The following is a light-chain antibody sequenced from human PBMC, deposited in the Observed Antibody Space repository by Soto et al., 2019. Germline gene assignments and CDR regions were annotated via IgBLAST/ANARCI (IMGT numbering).Light chain of an antibody. Sequence: QSALTQPASVSGSPGQSITISCTGTSSDVGGYNYVSWYQQHPGKAPKLMIYDVSNRPSGVSNRFSGSKSGNTASLSISGLKAEDEADYYCISYTSIITLVFGVGTKLTVL. CDR1: SSDVGGYNY. J-gene: IGLJ2*01. CDR3: ISYTSIITLV. CDR2: DVS. V-gene: IGLV2-14*03.